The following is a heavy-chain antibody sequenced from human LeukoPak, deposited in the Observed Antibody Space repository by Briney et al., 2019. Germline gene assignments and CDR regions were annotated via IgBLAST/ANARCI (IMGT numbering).Heavy chain of an antibody. CDR2: MFAIGTS. D-gene: IGHD2-15*01. V-gene: IGHV4-4*07. CDR3: ARDGLYYFDL. J-gene: IGHJ4*02. CDR1: GGSISSYY. Sequence: SETLSLTCTVSGGSISSYYWSWIRQPAGKGLEWIGRMFAIGTSNYNPSLKSRGTVSRDTSKNQFSLKLSSVTAADTAVYYCARDGLYYFDLWGQGTLVTVSS.